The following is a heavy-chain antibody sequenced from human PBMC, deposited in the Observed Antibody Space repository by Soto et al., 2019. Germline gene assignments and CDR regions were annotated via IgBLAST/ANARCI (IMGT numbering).Heavy chain of an antibody. CDR3: ASDDDPTAEYFQT. CDR2: IIPIFGTA. J-gene: IGHJ1*01. Sequence: QVQLVQSGAEVKKPGSSVKVSCKASGGPFNSYGISWVRQAPGQGLEWVGGIIPIFGTANYAQKFQGRVTIIADESTNTAYMELSSLRSEDTAVYYCASDDDPTAEYFQTWGQGTLVTVSS. V-gene: IGHV1-69*01. D-gene: IGHD1-1*01. CDR1: GGPFNSYG.